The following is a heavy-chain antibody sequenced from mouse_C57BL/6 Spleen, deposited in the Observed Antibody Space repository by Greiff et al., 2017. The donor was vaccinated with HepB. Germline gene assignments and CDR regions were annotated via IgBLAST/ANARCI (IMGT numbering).Heavy chain of an antibody. CDR3: ARDIHYYGSSYGAMDY. CDR2: ISDGGSYT. V-gene: IGHV5-4*01. Sequence: DVQLQESGGGLVKPGGSLKLSCAASGFTFSSYAMSWVRQTPEKRLEWVATISDGGSYTYYPDNVKGRFTISRDNAKNNLYLQMSHLKSEDTAMYYCARDIHYYGSSYGAMDYWGQGTSVTVSS. D-gene: IGHD1-1*01. CDR1: GFTFSSYA. J-gene: IGHJ4*01.